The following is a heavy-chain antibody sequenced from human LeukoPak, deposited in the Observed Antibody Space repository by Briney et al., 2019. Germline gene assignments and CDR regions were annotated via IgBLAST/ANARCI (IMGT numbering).Heavy chain of an antibody. CDR1: GGSLSGYY. Sequence: PSETLSLTCAVYGGSLSGYYWSWIRQPPGKGLAWIGEINHSGSTNYNPSLKSRVTISVDTSKNQSSLKLSSVTAADTAVYYCARGERITMVRGVMGEFDPWGQGTLVTVSS. J-gene: IGHJ5*02. CDR2: INHSGST. CDR3: ARGERITMVRGVMGEFDP. V-gene: IGHV4-34*01. D-gene: IGHD3-10*01.